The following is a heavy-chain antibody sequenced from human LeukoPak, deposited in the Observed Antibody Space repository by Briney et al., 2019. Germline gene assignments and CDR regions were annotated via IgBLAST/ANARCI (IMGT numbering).Heavy chain of an antibody. CDR1: GFTFSNYW. CDR3: ARNQRYFDY. CDR2: INSDGSIT. Sequence: GGSLRLSCAASGFTFSNYWMHWVRQAPGKGLVWVSRINSDGSITTYAESVKGRFTISRDNAKNTLYLQMNSLRAEDTAVYYCARNQRYFDYWGQGTLVTVSS. J-gene: IGHJ4*02. V-gene: IGHV3-74*01. D-gene: IGHD1-14*01.